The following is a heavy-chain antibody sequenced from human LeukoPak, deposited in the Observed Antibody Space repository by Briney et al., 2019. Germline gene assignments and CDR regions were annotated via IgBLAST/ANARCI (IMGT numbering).Heavy chain of an antibody. CDR2: LIPALGTA. CDR1: GGTFGNYG. D-gene: IGHD3-10*01. J-gene: IGHJ2*01. Sequence: SVKVSCMASGGTFGNYGITWVRQAPGQGLEWMGGLIPALGTANFPPRFQGRVTMTTDHSKTTAYMEVSRLTSEDTAIYYCARERLARGADYWYFDLWGRGTLVTVSS. V-gene: IGHV1-69*05. CDR3: ARERLARGADYWYFDL.